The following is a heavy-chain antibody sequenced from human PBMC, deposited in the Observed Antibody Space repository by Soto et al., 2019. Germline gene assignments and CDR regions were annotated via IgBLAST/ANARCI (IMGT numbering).Heavy chain of an antibody. CDR3: ARERQYDAFDI. Sequence: GGSLRLSCAASGFTFSSYSMNWVRQAPGKGLEWVSDISSSSSTIYYADSVKGRFTISRDNAKNSLYLQMNSLRAEDTAVYYCARERQYDAFDIWGQGTMVTVSS. D-gene: IGHD2-2*01. CDR1: GFTFSSYS. J-gene: IGHJ3*02. V-gene: IGHV3-48*01. CDR2: ISSSSSTI.